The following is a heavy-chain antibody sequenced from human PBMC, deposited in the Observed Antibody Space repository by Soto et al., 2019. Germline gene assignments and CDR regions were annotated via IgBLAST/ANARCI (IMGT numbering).Heavy chain of an antibody. V-gene: IGHV1-69*02. Sequence: GASVKVSCKASGGTFSSYTISWVRQAPGQGLEWMGRIIPIIGIANYAQKFQGRVTITADTSTSTAYMELSSLRSEDTAVYYCARSPSPMNFYSNYVEDYYYYMDVWGKGTTVTVSS. CDR2: IIPIIGIA. J-gene: IGHJ6*03. D-gene: IGHD4-4*01. CDR1: GGTFSSYT. CDR3: ARSPSPMNFYSNYVEDYYYYMDV.